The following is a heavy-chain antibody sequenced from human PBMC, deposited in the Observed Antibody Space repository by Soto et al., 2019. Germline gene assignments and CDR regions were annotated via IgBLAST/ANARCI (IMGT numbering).Heavy chain of an antibody. CDR1: GFTFSSYS. J-gene: IGHJ5*02. D-gene: IGHD6-19*01. CDR3: AKDLRGGVAGPEWFDP. V-gene: IGHV3-23*01. Sequence: PGGSLRLSCAASGFTFSSYSMSWVRQAPGKGLEWVSGFRTSGDGGTTYYADSVKGRFTISRDNSKNMLYLQMNSLRAEDTAVYYCAKDLRGGVAGPEWFDPWGQGTLVTVSS. CDR2: FRTSGDGGTT.